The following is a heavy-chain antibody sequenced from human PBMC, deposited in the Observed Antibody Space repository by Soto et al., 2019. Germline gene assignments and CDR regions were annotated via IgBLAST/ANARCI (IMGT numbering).Heavy chain of an antibody. V-gene: IGHV4-38-2*01. CDR1: GYSISSGYY. D-gene: IGHD4-4*01. Sequence: SETLSLTCAVSGYSISSGYYWGCIRQPPGKGLEWIGSIYHSGSTYYNPSLKSRVTISVDTSKNQFSLKLSSVTAADTAVYYCARGDYSRGNWFDPWGQGTLVTVSS. CDR2: IYHSGST. J-gene: IGHJ5*02. CDR3: ARGDYSRGNWFDP.